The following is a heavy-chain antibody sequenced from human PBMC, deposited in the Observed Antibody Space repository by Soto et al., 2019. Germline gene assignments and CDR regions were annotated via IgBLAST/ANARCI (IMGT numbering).Heavy chain of an antibody. J-gene: IGHJ4*02. Sequence: PSETLSLTCTVSGGSISSSSYYWGWIRQPPGKGLEWIGSIYYSGSTYYNPSLKSRVTISVDTSKNQFSLKLSSVTAADTAVYYCATGAYCGGDCHDYWGQGTLVTVS. V-gene: IGHV4-39*01. CDR2: IYYSGST. D-gene: IGHD2-21*02. CDR3: ATGAYCGGDCHDY. CDR1: GGSISSSSYY.